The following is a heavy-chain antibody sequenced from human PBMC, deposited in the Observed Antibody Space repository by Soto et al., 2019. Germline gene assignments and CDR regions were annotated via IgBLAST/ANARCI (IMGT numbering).Heavy chain of an antibody. V-gene: IGHV4-59*01. Sequence: PSETLSLTCTVSGGSISGYYWNWIRQPPGKGLEYIGHIYYIGTTNYNPSLKSRATISVGTSKNQFSLKLTSVTAADTAVYFCARSGSKYGANAFDIWDQGTMVTVSS. J-gene: IGHJ3*02. CDR2: IYYIGTT. D-gene: IGHD5-18*01. CDR1: GGSISGYY. CDR3: ARSGSKYGANAFDI.